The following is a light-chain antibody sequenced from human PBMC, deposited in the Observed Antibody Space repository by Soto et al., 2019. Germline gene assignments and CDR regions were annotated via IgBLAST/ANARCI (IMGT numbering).Light chain of an antibody. J-gene: IGLJ2*01. CDR2: DVS. CDR3: TSYTSSSTLV. CDR1: SSDVGTYNY. Sequence: QSVLTQPASVSGSPGQSITISCTGTSSDVGTYNYVSWYQQHAGKVPKLMIYDVSNRPSGVSDRFSGSKSGNTASLTISGLQAEDGADYYCTSYTSSSTLVFGGGTKVTVL. V-gene: IGLV2-14*01.